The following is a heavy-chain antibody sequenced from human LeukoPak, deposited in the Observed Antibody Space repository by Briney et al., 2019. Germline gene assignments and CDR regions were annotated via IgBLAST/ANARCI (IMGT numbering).Heavy chain of an antibody. J-gene: IGHJ2*01. Sequence: PSETLSLTCTVSGGSISSGDYYWSWIRQPPGKGLEWIGYIYNSGSTYYNPSLKSRVSISVDTSKNQFSLKLSSVTAADTAVYYCARGYGDYGTLDYWYFDLWGRGTLVTVSS. CDR3: ARGYGDYGTLDYWYFDL. V-gene: IGHV4-30-4*01. D-gene: IGHD4-17*01. CDR2: IYNSGST. CDR1: GGSISSGDYY.